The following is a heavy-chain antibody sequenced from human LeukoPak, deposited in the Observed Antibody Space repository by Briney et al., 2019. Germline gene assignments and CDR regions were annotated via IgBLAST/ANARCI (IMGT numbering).Heavy chain of an antibody. V-gene: IGHV1-69*13. Sequence: SVMVSCKASGGTFSSYAISWVRQAPGQGLEWMGGIIPIFGTANYAQKFQGRVTITADESTSTAYMELSSLRSEDTAVYYCARSITIFGVAGPFDPWGQGTLVTVSS. CDR3: ARSITIFGVAGPFDP. CDR1: GGTFSSYA. D-gene: IGHD3-3*01. J-gene: IGHJ5*02. CDR2: IIPIFGTA.